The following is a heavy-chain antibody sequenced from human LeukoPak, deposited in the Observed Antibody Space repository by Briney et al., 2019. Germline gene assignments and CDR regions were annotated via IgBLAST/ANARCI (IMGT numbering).Heavy chain of an antibody. V-gene: IGHV3-30-3*01. CDR1: GFTFSHYA. Sequence: TGGSLRLSCAASGFTFSHYAMHWVRQAPGKGLEWVAVISYDGSNEYYADSVKGRFTISRDNAKNSLYLQMNSLRSEDTAVYYCARLGPRQVYDYWGQGTLVTVSS. J-gene: IGHJ4*02. CDR3: ARLGPRQVYDY. CDR2: ISYDGSNE. D-gene: IGHD1-14*01.